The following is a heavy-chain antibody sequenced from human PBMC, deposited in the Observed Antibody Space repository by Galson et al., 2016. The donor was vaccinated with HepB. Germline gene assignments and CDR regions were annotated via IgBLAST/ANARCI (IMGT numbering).Heavy chain of an antibody. CDR1: GFTFSSYA. Sequence: SLRLSCAASGFTFSSYAMSWVRQAPGKGLEWVSALSGSGGNTWYADSVKGRFTISRDNSKNTLYLQMNSLSPEDTALYYYAKESVYYYDFSGYYPSHYYYYGLDVWSQGTTVTVSS. CDR3: AKESVYYYDFSGYYPSHYYYYGLDV. J-gene: IGHJ6*02. CDR2: LSGSGGNT. V-gene: IGHV3-23*01. D-gene: IGHD3-22*01.